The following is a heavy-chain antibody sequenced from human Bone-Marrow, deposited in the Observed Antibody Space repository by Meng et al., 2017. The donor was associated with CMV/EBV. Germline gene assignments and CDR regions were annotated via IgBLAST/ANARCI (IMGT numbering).Heavy chain of an antibody. J-gene: IGHJ3*02. CDR2: IIPIVGIA. D-gene: IGHD2/OR15-2a*01. Sequence: SVKVSCKASGDTFSLYTITWVRQAPGQGLEWVGRIIPIVGIANYAQRFQGRLMITADKSTRTAYMELSSLTYEDTAVYYCARINIVGRTWYGVGDAFDIWGQGTMVTVSS. V-gene: IGHV1-69*02. CDR1: GDTFSLYT. CDR3: ARINIVGRTWYGVGDAFDI.